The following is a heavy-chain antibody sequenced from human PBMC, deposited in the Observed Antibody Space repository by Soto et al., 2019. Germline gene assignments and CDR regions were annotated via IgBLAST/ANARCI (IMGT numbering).Heavy chain of an antibody. CDR3: AKDWVSNYVHDYYGMDV. CDR2: ISGSGGST. Sequence: LRLSCVASGFTFSSNGMTWVRQAPGKGLEWVSIISGSGGSTYYADSVKGRFTISRDNSKNTLYLQMNSLRAEDTAVYYCAKDWVSNYVHDYYGMDVWGQGTTVTVSS. CDR1: GFTFSSNG. D-gene: IGHD4-4*01. J-gene: IGHJ6*02. V-gene: IGHV3-23*01.